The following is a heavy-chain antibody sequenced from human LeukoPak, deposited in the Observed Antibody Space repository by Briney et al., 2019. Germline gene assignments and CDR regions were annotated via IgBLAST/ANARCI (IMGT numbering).Heavy chain of an antibody. CDR2: MIPIVGTA. V-gene: IGHV1-69*06. Sequence: GASVKVSCKASGGSLSSQAISWVRQAPGQGLQWMGGMIPIVGTANYTQKFQGRVTITADKSTSTAYMELRSLRSEDTALYYCARERHDYGGFDYWGQGTLVTVSS. CDR1: GGSLSSQA. D-gene: IGHD4-23*01. CDR3: ARERHDYGGFDY. J-gene: IGHJ4*02.